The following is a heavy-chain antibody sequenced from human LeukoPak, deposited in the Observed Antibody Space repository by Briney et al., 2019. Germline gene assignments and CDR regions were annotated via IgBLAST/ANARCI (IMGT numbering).Heavy chain of an antibody. J-gene: IGHJ5*02. Sequence: GASVKVSCKASGYTFTSYGISWVRQAPGQGLEWMGWISAYNGNTNYAQKLQGRVTMTTDTSTSTAYMELRSLRSDDTAVYYCARILLGYCSSTSCYVDWFDPWGQGTLVTVSS. CDR3: ARILLGYCSSTSCYVDWFDP. CDR1: GYTFTSYG. V-gene: IGHV1-18*01. D-gene: IGHD2-2*01. CDR2: ISAYNGNT.